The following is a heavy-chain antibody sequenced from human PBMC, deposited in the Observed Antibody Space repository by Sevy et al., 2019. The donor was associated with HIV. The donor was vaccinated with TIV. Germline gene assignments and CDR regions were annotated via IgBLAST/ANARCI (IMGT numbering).Heavy chain of an antibody. CDR3: ARDVRGEGIRPGDLDY. CDR1: GFTFGNYG. CDR2: IWNDGSNK. D-gene: IGHD3-10*02. V-gene: IGHV3-33*01. Sequence: GGSLRLSCAASGFTFGNYGMQWVRQAPGKGLEWVALIWNDGSNKYYANSVKGRFTTSRDNSSSTLYLQMNSLRAEDTGVYYCARDVRGEGIRPGDLDYWGQGTLVTVSS. J-gene: IGHJ4*02.